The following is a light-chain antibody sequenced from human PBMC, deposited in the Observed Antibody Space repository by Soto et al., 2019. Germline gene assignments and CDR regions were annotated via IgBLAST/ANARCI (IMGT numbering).Light chain of an antibody. Sequence: QSVLTQPPSASGSPGQSVTISCTGTSNDVGAYNFTSWYQQHPGKAPKLMIYEVNKRPSGVPDRFSGSKSGNTASLTVSGLQAEDEADYYCSSYGGSNNLLFGGGTKVTVL. CDR3: SSYGGSNNLL. CDR2: EVN. CDR1: SNDVGAYNF. J-gene: IGLJ2*01. V-gene: IGLV2-8*01.